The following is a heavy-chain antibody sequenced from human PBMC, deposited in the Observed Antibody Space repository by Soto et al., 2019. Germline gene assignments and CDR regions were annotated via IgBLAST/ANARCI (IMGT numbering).Heavy chain of an antibody. Sequence: ASVKGSCKASGYTFTGYYMHWVRQAPGQGLEWMGWINPNSGGTNYAQKFQGRVTMTRDTSISTAYMELSRLRSDDTAVYYCARELAAAPTNWFDPWGQGTLVTVSS. CDR1: GYTFTGYY. J-gene: IGHJ5*02. V-gene: IGHV1-2*02. D-gene: IGHD6-13*01. CDR3: ARELAAAPTNWFDP. CDR2: INPNSGGT.